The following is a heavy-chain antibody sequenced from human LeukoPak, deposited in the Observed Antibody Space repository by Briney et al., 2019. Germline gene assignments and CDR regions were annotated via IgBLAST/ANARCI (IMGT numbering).Heavy chain of an antibody. CDR1: GFTFSSYG. V-gene: IGHV3-30*03. CDR3: ARDHDSSGYYYLDY. J-gene: IGHJ4*02. D-gene: IGHD3-22*01. Sequence: GGSLRLSCAASGFTFSSYGMHWVRQAPGKGLEWVAVISYDGSNKYYADSVKGRFTISRDNSKNTLYLQMNSLRAEDTAVYYCARDHDSSGYYYLDYWGQGTLVTVSS. CDR2: ISYDGSNK.